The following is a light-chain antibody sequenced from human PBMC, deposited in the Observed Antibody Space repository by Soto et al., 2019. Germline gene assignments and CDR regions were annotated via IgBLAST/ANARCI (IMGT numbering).Light chain of an antibody. CDR1: SSDVGGYNY. V-gene: IGLV2-11*01. Sequence: QSVLTQPRSVSGSPGQSVTISCTGTSSDVGGYNYVSWYQQHPGKAPKLMIYDVSKRPSGVPDRFSGSKSGNTASLTVSGLQADDEADYYCCSYAGSNNYYLFGPGAKGTVL. CDR2: DVS. CDR3: CSYAGSNNYYL. J-gene: IGLJ1*01.